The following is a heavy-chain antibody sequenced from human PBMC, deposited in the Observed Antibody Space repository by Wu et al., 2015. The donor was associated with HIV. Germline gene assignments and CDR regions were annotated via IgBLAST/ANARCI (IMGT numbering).Heavy chain of an antibody. J-gene: IGHJ5*02. D-gene: IGHD6-19*01. Sequence: QVQLLQSGAEVKKPGASVKVSCKASGYSFTTYGVSWVRQAPGQGLEWMGWISVYNGNTNYAQKFQGRVTMTTDTSTNTAYMELRSLRSDDTAVYYCARDSRISGGYGAVAGTDWFDPWGQGTLVTVSS. CDR2: ISVYNGNT. V-gene: IGHV1-18*04. CDR1: GYSFTTYG. CDR3: ARDSRISGGYGAVAGTDWFDP.